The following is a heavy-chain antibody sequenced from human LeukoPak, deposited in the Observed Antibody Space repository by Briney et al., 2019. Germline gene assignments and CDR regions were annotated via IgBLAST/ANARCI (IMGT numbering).Heavy chain of an antibody. D-gene: IGHD2-21*02. CDR1: GFTFSSYE. CDR3: AREQTRGGDLHY. Sequence: GGSLRLSCAASGFTFSSYEMNWVRQAPGKGLEWVSSISFNNVIFYADSVKGRFTISRDNAKNSLYLQMFSLRAEDTAVYYCAREQTRGGDLHYWGQGALVTVSS. J-gene: IGHJ4*02. CDR2: ISFNNVI. V-gene: IGHV3-48*03.